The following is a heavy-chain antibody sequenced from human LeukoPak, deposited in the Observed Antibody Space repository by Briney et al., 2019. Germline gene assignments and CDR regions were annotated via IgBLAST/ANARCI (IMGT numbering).Heavy chain of an antibody. CDR3: ARGGRRTDLDY. CDR1: GGSISSYY. Sequence: SETLSLTCTVSGGSISSYYWSWIRQPPGKGLEWIGYIYYSGSTNYNPSLKSRVTISVDTSKYQFSLKLSSVTAADTAVYYCARGGRRTDLDYWGQGTLVTVSS. CDR2: IYYSGST. J-gene: IGHJ4*02. D-gene: IGHD1-1*01. V-gene: IGHV4-59*01.